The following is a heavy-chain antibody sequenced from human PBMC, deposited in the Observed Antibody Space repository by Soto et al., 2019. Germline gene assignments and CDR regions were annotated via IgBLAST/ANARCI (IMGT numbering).Heavy chain of an antibody. D-gene: IGHD3-10*01. CDR3: AKQTYGY. V-gene: IGHV3-23*01. CDR2: ISGGGRT. J-gene: IGHJ4*02. CDR1: GFTFSNYD. Sequence: EVQLLESGGGLVQPGGSLRLSCAASGFTFSNYDMNWVRQAPGKGLEWVSTISGGGRTNYADSVKGRSTISRDNSNNMVYLPMNSLSPEDPAVYYCAKQTYGYWGQGTLVTVSS.